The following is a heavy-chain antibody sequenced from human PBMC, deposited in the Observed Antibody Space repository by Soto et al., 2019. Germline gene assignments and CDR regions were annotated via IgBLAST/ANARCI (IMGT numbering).Heavy chain of an antibody. CDR1: GGTFSSYA. D-gene: IGHD7-27*01. Sequence: ASVKVSCKASGGTFSSYAISWVRQAPGQGLEWMGGIIPIFGTANYAQKFQGRVTITADESTSTAYMELSSLRSEDTAVYYCARVGAGDGWFDPWGQGTLVTVSS. CDR3: ARVGAGDGWFDP. J-gene: IGHJ5*02. V-gene: IGHV1-69*13. CDR2: IIPIFGTA.